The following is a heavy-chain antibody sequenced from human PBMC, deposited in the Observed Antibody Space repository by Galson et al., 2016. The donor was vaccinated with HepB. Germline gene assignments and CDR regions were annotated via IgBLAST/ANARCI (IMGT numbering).Heavy chain of an antibody. D-gene: IGHD2-15*01. Sequence: SVKVSCKASGYTFTTYFMHWLRQAPGQGLEWMGIIDPTGGSTTYAQKFQGRVTMIRYTSTRIVYMELSSLRSEDTAVYYCAREGDCGGGSCFGYWGQGTLVTVSS. CDR3: AREGDCGGGSCFGY. J-gene: IGHJ4*02. CDR2: IDPTGGST. CDR1: GYTFTTYF. V-gene: IGHV1-46*01.